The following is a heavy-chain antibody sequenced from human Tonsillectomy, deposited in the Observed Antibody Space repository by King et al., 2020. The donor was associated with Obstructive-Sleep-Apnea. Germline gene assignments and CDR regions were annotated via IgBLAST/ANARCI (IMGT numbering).Heavy chain of an antibody. CDR3: AREQLLRYFDWLSQGYFDY. CDR2: ISWYGGST. D-gene: IGHD3-9*01. J-gene: IGHJ4*02. CDR1: GFTFDDYT. V-gene: IGHV3-43*01. Sequence: VQLVESGGVVVQPGGSLRLSCAASGFTFDDYTMHWVRQAPGKGLEWVSLISWYGGSTYYADSVKGRFTISRDNSKNSLYLQMNSLRTEDTAFYYCAREQLLRYFDWLSQGYFDYWGQGTLVTVSS.